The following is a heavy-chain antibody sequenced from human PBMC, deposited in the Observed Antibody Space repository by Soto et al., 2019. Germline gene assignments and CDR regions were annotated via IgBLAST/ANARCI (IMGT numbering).Heavy chain of an antibody. CDR3: AREDSGYDPYYYYYMDV. D-gene: IGHD5-12*01. CDR1: GYTFTSYG. Sequence: GASVKVSSKASGYTFTSYGISWVRQAPGQGLEWMGWISAYNGNTNYAQKLQGRVTMTTDTSTSTAYMELRSLRSDDTAVYYCAREDSGYDPYYYYYMDVWGKGTTVTVSS. J-gene: IGHJ6*03. V-gene: IGHV1-18*01. CDR2: ISAYNGNT.